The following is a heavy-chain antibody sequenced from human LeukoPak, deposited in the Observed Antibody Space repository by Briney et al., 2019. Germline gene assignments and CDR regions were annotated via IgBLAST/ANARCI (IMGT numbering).Heavy chain of an antibody. CDR2: FDPEDGET. V-gene: IGHV1-24*01. J-gene: IGHJ3*02. D-gene: IGHD2-2*01. CDR1: GYTLTELS. Sequence: ASVKVSCKVSGYTLTELSMHWVRQAPGKGLEWMGGFDPEDGETIYAQKFQGRVTMTEDTSTDTAYMELSSLRSEDTAVYYCATFNIVVVPAEDDAFDIWGQGTMVTVSS. CDR3: ATFNIVVVPAEDDAFDI.